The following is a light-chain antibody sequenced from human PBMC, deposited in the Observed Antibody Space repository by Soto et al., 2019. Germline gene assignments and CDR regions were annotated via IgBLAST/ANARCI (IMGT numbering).Light chain of an antibody. CDR1: QSVSTN. CDR3: QQYNNWPPWT. V-gene: IGKV3-15*01. CDR2: GAS. Sequence: RVMTQSPATLSLSPGERATLSCRASQSVSTNVAWYQQKPGQAPRLLIYGASTRATDIPARFSGSGSGTDFTLTISSLQSADFAVYYCQQYNNWPPWTFGQGTKVEVK. J-gene: IGKJ1*01.